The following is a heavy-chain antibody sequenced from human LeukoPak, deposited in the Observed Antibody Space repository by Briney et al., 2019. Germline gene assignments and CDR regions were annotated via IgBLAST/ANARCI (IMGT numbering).Heavy chain of an antibody. D-gene: IGHD6-19*01. CDR2: INHSGST. CDR3: ARESKAVAVNWFDP. J-gene: IGHJ5*02. CDR1: GGSFSGYY. Sequence: SETLSLTCAVYGGSFSGYYWSWIRQPPGKGLEWIGKINHSGSTNYNPSLKSRVTISVDTSKNQFSLKLSSVTAADTAVYYCARESKAVAVNWFDPWGQGTLVTVSS. V-gene: IGHV4-34*01.